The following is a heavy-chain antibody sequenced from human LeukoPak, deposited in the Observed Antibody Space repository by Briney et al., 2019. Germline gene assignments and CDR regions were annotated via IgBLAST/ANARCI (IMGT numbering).Heavy chain of an antibody. CDR1: GFIFSRYG. D-gene: IGHD2-2*01. Sequence: GGSLRLSCTGSGFIFSRYGMVCVRQAPGKGLEWVSAMRGDGGDIRYTDSVKGRFTISRDNSKNTLYLQMNSLRVEDTAVYYCARDAISGLFDYWGQGTLVTVSS. J-gene: IGHJ4*02. V-gene: IGHV3-23*01. CDR2: MRGDGGDI. CDR3: ARDAISGLFDY.